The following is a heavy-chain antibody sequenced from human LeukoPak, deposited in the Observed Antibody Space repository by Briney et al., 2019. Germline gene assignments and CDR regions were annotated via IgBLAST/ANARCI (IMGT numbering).Heavy chain of an antibody. D-gene: IGHD3-22*01. J-gene: IGHJ4*02. Sequence: SVKVSCKASGGTFSSYAISWVRQAPGQGLEWMGGIIPIFGTANYAQKFQGRVTITADESTSTAYMELSSLRSEDTAVYYCARDGGYYYDSSFDYWGQGTLVTVSS. CDR2: IIPIFGTA. V-gene: IGHV1-69*13. CDR1: GGTFSSYA. CDR3: ARDGGYYYDSSFDY.